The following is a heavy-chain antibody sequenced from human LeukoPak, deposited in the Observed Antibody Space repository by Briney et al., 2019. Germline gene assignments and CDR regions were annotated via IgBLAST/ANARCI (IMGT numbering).Heavy chain of an antibody. CDR3: TRDLSSAWFYY. J-gene: IGHJ4*02. Sequence: SETLSLTCTASGGSISTRNYFWGWIRQPPGKELEWIGTISYSGSTYYNPSLKSRVTMAVDTSKNQCSLKVSSVTAAATAVYYCTRDLSSAWFYYWGQGTLVTVSS. CDR2: ISYSGST. D-gene: IGHD6-13*01. V-gene: IGHV4-39*07. CDR1: GGSISTRNYF.